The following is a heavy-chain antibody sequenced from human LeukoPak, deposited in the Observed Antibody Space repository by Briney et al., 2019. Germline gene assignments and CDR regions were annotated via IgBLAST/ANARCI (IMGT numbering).Heavy chain of an antibody. CDR2: IYSGGST. J-gene: IGHJ4*02. Sequence: GGSLRLSCAASGFTVSSNYMSWVRQAPGKGLEWVSVIYSGGSTYYADPVKGRFTISRDNSKNTLYLQMNSLRAEDTAVYYCARDLDYGDYDYWGQGTLVTVSS. D-gene: IGHD4-17*01. CDR1: GFTVSSNY. CDR3: ARDLDYGDYDY. V-gene: IGHV3-66*01.